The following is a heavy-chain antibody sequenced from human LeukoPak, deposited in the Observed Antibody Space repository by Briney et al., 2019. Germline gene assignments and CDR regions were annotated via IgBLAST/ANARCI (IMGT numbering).Heavy chain of an antibody. CDR3: ASHHSSGYYFTVSLDY. J-gene: IGHJ4*02. V-gene: IGHV4-38-2*02. CDR1: GYSISSGYY. CDR2: IYHSGST. Sequence: SETLSLTCTVSGYSISSGYYWGWIRQPPGKGLEWIGSIYHSGSTNYNPSLKSRVTISVDTSKNQFPLKLSSVTAADTAVYYCASHHSSGYYFTVSLDYWGQGTLVTVSS. D-gene: IGHD3-22*01.